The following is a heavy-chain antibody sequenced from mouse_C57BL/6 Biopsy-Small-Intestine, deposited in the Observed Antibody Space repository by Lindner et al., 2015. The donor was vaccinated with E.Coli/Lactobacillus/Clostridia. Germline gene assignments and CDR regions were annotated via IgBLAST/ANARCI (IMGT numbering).Heavy chain of an antibody. CDR2: INPSSYYT. V-gene: IGHV1-4*01. J-gene: IGHJ3*01. Sequence: GLEWIGFINPSSYYTEYNQKFKGKATLTADKSSSTAYMQLSSLTSEDSAVYFCARRSDYGDYIGFAYWGQGTLVTVSA. CDR3: ARRSDYGDYIGFAY. D-gene: IGHD2-13*01.